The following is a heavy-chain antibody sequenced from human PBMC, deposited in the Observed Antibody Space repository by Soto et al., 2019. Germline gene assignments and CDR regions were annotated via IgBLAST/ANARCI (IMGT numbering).Heavy chain of an antibody. J-gene: IGHJ3*02. V-gene: IGHV1-18*01. CDR1: GYTFISYG. CDR3: ARDQTRWLTDAFDI. Sequence: HVQLVQSGAEVKQPGASLKVSCKASGYTFISYGVSWVRQAPGQGLEWLGWISPYNGNTNYAQKFQGRITMTTDTSTSTVYMDLRSRRTDDTAVYYCARDQTRWLTDAFDIWGQGTMVVVSS. CDR2: ISPYNGNT. D-gene: IGHD5-12*01.